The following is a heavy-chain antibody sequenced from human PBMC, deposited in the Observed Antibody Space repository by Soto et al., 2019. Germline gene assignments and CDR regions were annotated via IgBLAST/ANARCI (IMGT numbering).Heavy chain of an antibody. CDR3: PRDMYTHYVNYFGL. V-gene: IGHV3-11*05. D-gene: IGHD3-16*01. CDR2: ITSSGGNA. J-gene: IGHJ5*02. CDR1: GFSFKDYY. Sequence: PEGSLRLSCAASGFSFKDYYMTWMRQTPEKGLEWISTITSSGGNADYAASVKGRVTISRDNAHNSLYLQMSGLRAEDTALYYCPRDMYTHYVNYFGLWGQGTLVNASS.